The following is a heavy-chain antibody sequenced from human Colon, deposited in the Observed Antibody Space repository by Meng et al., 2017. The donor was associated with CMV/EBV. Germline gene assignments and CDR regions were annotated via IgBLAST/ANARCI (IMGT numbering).Heavy chain of an antibody. D-gene: IGHD5-12*01. CDR3: VHRSYSGQDDY. J-gene: IGHJ4*02. V-gene: IGHV2-5*02. CDR2: IYWDDDT. Sequence: QITLKESGPTLVKPTQTLTLTCTFSGFSFSTSKAGVGWIRLPPGKALEWLALIYWDDDTRYNPSLKTRLTITKDTSKNQVILTMTKMDPADTATYFCVHRSYSGQDDYWCQGALFNVSS. CDR1: GFSFSTSKAG.